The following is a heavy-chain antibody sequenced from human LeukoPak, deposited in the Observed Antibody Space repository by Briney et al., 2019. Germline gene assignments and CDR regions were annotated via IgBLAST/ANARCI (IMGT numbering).Heavy chain of an antibody. CDR2: ISSSSNNI. J-gene: IGHJ5*02. D-gene: IGHD1-1*01. CDR1: GFIFSDYY. V-gene: IGHV3-11*01. Sequence: PGGSLRLSCAGSGFIFSDYYMSWIRQAPGKGLEWVSYISSSSNNIYYADSVKGRFTISRDNAKNSLYLQMNSLRAEDTVVYYCARSQWNPGKTTQTTWGQGTLVTVSS. CDR3: ARSQWNPGKTTQTT.